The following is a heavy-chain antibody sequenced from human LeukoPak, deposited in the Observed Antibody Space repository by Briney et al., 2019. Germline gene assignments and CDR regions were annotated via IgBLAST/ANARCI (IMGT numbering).Heavy chain of an antibody. J-gene: IGHJ6*02. D-gene: IGHD6-19*01. CDR2: IHPNSGGT. CDR1: GYSFTGFY. Sequence: ASVKVSCKASGYSFTGFYMHWMRQAPGQGLEWMGWIHPNSGGTKYAQKFQGRVTMTRDTYIDTAYMELSSLTSDDTAVYYCATLRDSSAHFYYCGGMDVWGQGTTVAVSS. V-gene: IGHV1-2*02. CDR3: ATLRDSSAHFYYCGGMDV.